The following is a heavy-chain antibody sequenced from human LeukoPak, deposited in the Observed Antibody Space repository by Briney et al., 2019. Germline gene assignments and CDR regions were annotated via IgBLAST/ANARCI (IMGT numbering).Heavy chain of an antibody. J-gene: IGHJ4*02. Sequence: SETLSLTCTVSGGSISSGGYYWSWIRQHPGKGLEWIGYIYYSGSTYYNPPLKSRVTISVDTSKNQFSLKLSSVTAADTAVYYCARAGTGDYHFDYWGQGTLVTVSS. V-gene: IGHV4-31*03. CDR1: GGSISSGGYY. D-gene: IGHD4-17*01. CDR2: IYYSGST. CDR3: ARAGTGDYHFDY.